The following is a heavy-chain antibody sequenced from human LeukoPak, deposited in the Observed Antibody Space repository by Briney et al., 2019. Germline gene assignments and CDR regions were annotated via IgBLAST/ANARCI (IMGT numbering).Heavy chain of an antibody. D-gene: IGHD2-2*01. J-gene: IGHJ4*02. Sequence: ASVKVSCKASGYTFTSYGISWVRQAPGQGLEWMGWISAYNGNTNYAQNFQGWVTMTRDTSISTAYMELSRLRSDDTAVYYCATSRDCTSTSCYANFDYWGQGTLVTVSS. V-gene: IGHV1-18*01. CDR1: GYTFTSYG. CDR2: ISAYNGNT. CDR3: ATSRDCTSTSCYANFDY.